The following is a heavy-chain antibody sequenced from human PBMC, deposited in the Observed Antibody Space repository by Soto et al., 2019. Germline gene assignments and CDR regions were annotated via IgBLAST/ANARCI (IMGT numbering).Heavy chain of an antibody. V-gene: IGHV3-53*04. J-gene: IGHJ4*02. Sequence: PGGSLRLSCAASGFTFSNHWMSWVRQVPGKGLEWVSVIYSGGSTYYADSVKGRFTISRHNSKNTLYLQMNSLRAEDTAVYYCARGYSSSWRHFDYWGQGTLVTVSS. CDR1: GFTFSNHW. D-gene: IGHD6-13*01. CDR2: IYSGGST. CDR3: ARGYSSSWRHFDY.